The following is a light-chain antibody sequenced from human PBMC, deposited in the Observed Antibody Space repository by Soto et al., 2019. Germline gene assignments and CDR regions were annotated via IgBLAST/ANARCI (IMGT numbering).Light chain of an antibody. CDR3: QVRSTWPPLFT. V-gene: IGKV1-9*01. J-gene: IGKJ3*01. Sequence: DIHLTQSPSFLSASVGDRVTITCRASQGISNNLAWYQQKSGKPPNLLIYAESTLQSGVPSRFSGSGSGTEFTLTISSLEPDDFAVYYCQVRSTWPPLFTFGPGTKVHF. CDR2: AES. CDR1: QGISNN.